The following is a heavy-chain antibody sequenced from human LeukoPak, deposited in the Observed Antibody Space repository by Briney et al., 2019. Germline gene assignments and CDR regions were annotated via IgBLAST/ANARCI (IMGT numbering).Heavy chain of an antibody. D-gene: IGHD4/OR15-4a*01. J-gene: IGHJ4*02. CDR1: GGSISSGDYY. CDR3: ASEKPPGYGVFDY. V-gene: IGHV4-61*08. Sequence: SQTLSLTCTVSGGSISSGDYYWSWIRQPPGKGLEWIGYIYYSGSTNYNPSLKSRVTISVDTSKNQFSLKLSSVTAADTAVYDCASEKPPGYGVFDYWGQGTLVTVSS. CDR2: IYYSGST.